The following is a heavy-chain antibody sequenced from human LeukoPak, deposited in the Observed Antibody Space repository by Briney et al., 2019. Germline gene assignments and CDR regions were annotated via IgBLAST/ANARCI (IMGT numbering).Heavy chain of an antibody. CDR3: AKTSGWPYYFDY. CDR1: GFTFSTYA. D-gene: IGHD6-19*01. CDR2: ITGSGGNT. J-gene: IGHJ4*02. V-gene: IGHV3-23*01. Sequence: ETGGSLRLSCAASGFTFSTYAMSWVRQAPGKGPEWVSAITGSGGNTYYADSVKGRFTTSRDNSKNTVYPQVNSLRAEDTAEYYCAKTSGWPYYFDYWGQGTLVTVSS.